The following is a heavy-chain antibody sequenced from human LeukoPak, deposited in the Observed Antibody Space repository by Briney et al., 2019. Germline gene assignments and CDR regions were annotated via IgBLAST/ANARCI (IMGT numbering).Heavy chain of an antibody. V-gene: IGHV3-23*01. CDR1: GFTFSSSA. D-gene: IGHD3-22*01. CDR2: ISSSGGST. CDR3: AKAPSSGFGY. Sequence: GSLRLSCAASGFTFSSSAMSWVRQVPGKGLEWVSGISSSGGSTNYADSVRGRFTISRDNSKNTLYVQMNSLRDEDTALYYCAKAPSSGFGYWGQGTLVTVSS. J-gene: IGHJ4*02.